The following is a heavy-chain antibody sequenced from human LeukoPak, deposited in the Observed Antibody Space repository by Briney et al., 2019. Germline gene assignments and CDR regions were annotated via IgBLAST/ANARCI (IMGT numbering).Heavy chain of an antibody. CDR1: GYTFTSYA. V-gene: IGHV1-69*13. CDR2: IIPIFGTA. CDR3: ARFFQEGWFDP. J-gene: IGHJ5*02. D-gene: IGHD2/OR15-2a*01. Sequence: GASVKVSCKASGYTFTSYAISWVRQAPGQGLEWMGGIIPIFGTANYAQKFQGKVTITADESTSTAFMELSSLRSEDTAVYYCARFFQEGWFDPWGQGTLVTVSS.